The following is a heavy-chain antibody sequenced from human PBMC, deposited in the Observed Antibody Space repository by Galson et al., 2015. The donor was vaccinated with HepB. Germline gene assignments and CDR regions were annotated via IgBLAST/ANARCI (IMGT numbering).Heavy chain of an antibody. J-gene: IGHJ3*02. CDR1: GYSFTSYW. D-gene: IGHD3-22*01. CDR2: IDPSDSYT. CDR3: ARHNYYDSSGYFDAFDI. V-gene: IGHV5-10-1*01. Sequence: QSGAEVKKPGESLRISCKGSGYSFTSYWISWVRQMPGKGLEWMGRIDPSDSYTNYSPSFQGHVTISADKSISTAYLQWSSLKASDTAMYYCARHNYYDSSGYFDAFDIWGQGTMVTVSS.